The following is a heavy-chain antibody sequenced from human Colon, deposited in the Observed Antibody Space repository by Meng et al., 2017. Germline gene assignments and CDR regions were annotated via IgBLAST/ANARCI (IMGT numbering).Heavy chain of an antibody. V-gene: IGHV1-2*06. J-gene: IGHJ4*02. D-gene: IGHD3/OR15-3a*01. CDR1: GYTLS. CDR3: ALESADGFSFDL. CDR2: INPRTGDT. Sequence: QVPLVQSGAEVKKPGASVTVSCKASGYTLSIHWVPLRPGEGLAWMGRINPRTGDTKFAQSFQGRVTMTRDTSTTTFSMDLPSLTTDDTAIYFCALESADGFSFDLWGQGTLVTVSS.